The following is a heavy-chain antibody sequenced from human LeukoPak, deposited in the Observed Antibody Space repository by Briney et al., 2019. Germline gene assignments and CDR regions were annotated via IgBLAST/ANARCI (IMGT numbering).Heavy chain of an antibody. CDR3: ARDSSGGYPDY. CDR2: ISPNSGGT. D-gene: IGHD1-26*01. CDR1: GYTFTGYY. V-gene: IGHV1-2*02. J-gene: IGHJ4*02. Sequence: ASVKVSCKASGYTFTGYYIHWGRQAPGQGLEWMGWISPNSGGTDYAQKFQGRVTMTRDTSISTAYMELRRLRSDDTAVYYCARDSSGGYPDYWGQGTLVTVSA.